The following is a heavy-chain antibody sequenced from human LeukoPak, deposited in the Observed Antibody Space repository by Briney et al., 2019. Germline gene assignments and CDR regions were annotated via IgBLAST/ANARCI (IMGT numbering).Heavy chain of an antibody. D-gene: IGHD3-22*01. CDR2: INWNGGST. V-gene: IGHV3-20*04. J-gene: IGHJ4*02. Sequence: GGSLRLSCAASGFTFDDYGMSWVRQAPGKGLEWVSGINWNGGSTGYADSVKGRFTISRDNAKNSLYLQMNSLRAEDTALYYRARDLGEYYYDSSGYPGPVDYWGQGTLVTVSS. CDR3: ARDLGEYYYDSSGYPGPVDY. CDR1: GFTFDDYG.